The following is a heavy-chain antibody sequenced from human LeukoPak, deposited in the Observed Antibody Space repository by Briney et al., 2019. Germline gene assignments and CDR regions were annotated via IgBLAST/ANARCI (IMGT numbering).Heavy chain of an antibody. J-gene: IGHJ5*02. D-gene: IGHD1-26*01. CDR3: ARDPWEGGLDP. CDR2: IFLVFGTP. V-gene: IGHV1-69*13. CDR1: GGTFGNYS. Sequence: SSVTVTCKASGGTFGNYSSHWVRQPPGQGLEWMAKIFLVFGTPNYAQELRDKVRINADESTSTVYMELSSLTSDGAAVYYCARDPWEGGLDPRGQGTLVTVSS.